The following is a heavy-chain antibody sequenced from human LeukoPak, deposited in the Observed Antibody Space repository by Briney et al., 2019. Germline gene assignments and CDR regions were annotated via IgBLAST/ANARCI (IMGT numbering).Heavy chain of an antibody. V-gene: IGHV3-7*03. J-gene: IGHJ4*02. CDR3: ARLLDSTWGY. CDR2: INQDGSER. CDR1: GFTFRNYW. D-gene: IGHD6-13*01. Sequence: GSLRLSCAASGFTFRNYWMTWVRQAPGKGLEWVANINQDGSERFYVDSAKGRFTISRDYAENSLFLQMNSLRAEDTAIYYCARLLDSTWGYWGQGTLVTVS.